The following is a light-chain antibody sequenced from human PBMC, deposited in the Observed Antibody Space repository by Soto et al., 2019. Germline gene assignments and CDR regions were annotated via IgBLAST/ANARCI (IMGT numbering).Light chain of an antibody. CDR1: QRIRSTY. J-gene: IGKJ2*01. CDR2: DAS. Sequence: EILLTQSPGTLSLSPGDSATLSCGASQRIRSTYLAWYQQKPGQAPRLLIYDASSRATGIPDRFSGSGSGTDFYLTISRLEPEDFAVYYCQQYDGSPLYTFGQGTKLEIK. CDR3: QQYDGSPLYT. V-gene: IGKV3-20*01.